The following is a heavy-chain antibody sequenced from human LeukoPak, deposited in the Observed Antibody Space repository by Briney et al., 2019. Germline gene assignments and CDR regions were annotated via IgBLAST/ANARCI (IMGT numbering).Heavy chain of an antibody. D-gene: IGHD3-10*01. CDR2: IYNSGST. CDR1: GGSISNYY. CDR3: ARGLYGSGRFLTGFDP. J-gene: IGHJ5*02. Sequence: SETLSLTCTVSGGSISNYYWSWIRQSPGKGLEWIGYIYNSGSTNYNPSLKSRVSISVDTSKNQFSLKLSSVTAADTAVYYCARGLYGSGRFLTGFDPWGQGTLVTVSS. V-gene: IGHV4-59*01.